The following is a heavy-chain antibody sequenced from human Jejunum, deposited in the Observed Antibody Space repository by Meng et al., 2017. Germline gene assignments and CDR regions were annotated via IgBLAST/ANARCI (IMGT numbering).Heavy chain of an antibody. J-gene: IGHJ4*02. CDR3: VRGNYGYKDW. Sequence: PESCPGLLCSSAILSLTCTVSCASFKSGSYVWSRVRPPHGQGLAWIGFMYYNEKPNYNPSLKSQVTISVDPSKNQFSMKLTSVTAADTAVYYCVRGNYGYKDWWGQGTLVTVSS. CDR1: CASFKSGSYV. CDR2: MYYNEKP. V-gene: IGHV4-61*01. D-gene: IGHD5-24*01.